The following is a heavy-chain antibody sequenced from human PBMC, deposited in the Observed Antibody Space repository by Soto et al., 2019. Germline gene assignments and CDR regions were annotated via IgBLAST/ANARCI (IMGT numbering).Heavy chain of an antibody. CDR1: GFTFSSYS. CDR2: ISSSSSYI. Sequence: GGSLRLSCAASGFTFSSYSMNWVRQAPGKGLEWVSSISSSSSYIYYADSVKGRFTISRDNAKNSLYLQMNSLRAEDTAVYYCASLPALSGYSGYDAFDIWGQGTMVTGSS. CDR3: ASLPALSGYSGYDAFDI. V-gene: IGHV3-21*01. J-gene: IGHJ3*02. D-gene: IGHD5-12*01.